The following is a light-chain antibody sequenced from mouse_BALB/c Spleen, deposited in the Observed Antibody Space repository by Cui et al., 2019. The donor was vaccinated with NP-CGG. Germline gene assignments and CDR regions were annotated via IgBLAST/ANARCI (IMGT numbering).Light chain of an antibody. Sequence: QAAGTQESAPTTLPGETVTLTCRSSTGAVTTSNYANWVQEKPDHLFTGLIGGTNNRAPGVPARFSGSLIGDKAALTITGAQTEDETIYFCALWYSNHWVFGGGTKLTVL. J-gene: IGLJ1*01. CDR1: TGAVTTSNY. CDR2: GTN. CDR3: ALWYSNHWV. V-gene: IGLV1*01.